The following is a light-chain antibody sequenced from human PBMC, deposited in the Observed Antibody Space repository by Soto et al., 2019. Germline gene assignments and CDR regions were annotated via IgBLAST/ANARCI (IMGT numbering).Light chain of an antibody. J-gene: IGKJ4*01. CDR3: QQYYSPLSLT. CDR2: WAS. V-gene: IGKV4-1*01. CDR1: QSVLYSSDNKNY. Sequence: DIVMTQSPDSLAVSLGERATINCKSSQSVLYSSDNKNYLAWYQEKPGQPPKLLINWASTRETVVPDRFSGSGSGTDFTLTISSLQAEDVAVYYCQQYYSPLSLTFGGGTKVEIK.